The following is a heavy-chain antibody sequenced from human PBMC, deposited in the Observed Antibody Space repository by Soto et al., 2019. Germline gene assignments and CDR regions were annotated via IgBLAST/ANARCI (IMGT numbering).Heavy chain of an antibody. D-gene: IGHD6-6*01. Sequence: GGSLRLSCAASGFTVSSNYMSWVRQAPGKGLEWVSVIYSGCSTYYADSVKGRFTISRDNSKNTLYLQMNSLRAEDTAVYYCARLGVIAARDYWGQGTLVTVSS. CDR3: ARLGVIAARDY. V-gene: IGHV3-66*02. CDR1: GFTVSSNY. CDR2: IYSGCST. J-gene: IGHJ4*02.